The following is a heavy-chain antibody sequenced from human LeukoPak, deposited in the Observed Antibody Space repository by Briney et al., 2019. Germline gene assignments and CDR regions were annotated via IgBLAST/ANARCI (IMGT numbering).Heavy chain of an antibody. V-gene: IGHV3-48*01. J-gene: IGHJ4*02. Sequence: GGSLRLSCAASGFTFSSYSMNWVRQAPGKGLEWVSYISSSSSTIYYADSVKGRFTISRDNAKNSLYLQMNSLRAEDTAVYYCASSDYYDSSGYYYEFDYWGQGTLVTVSS. CDR3: ASSDYYDSSGYYYEFDY. D-gene: IGHD3-22*01. CDR2: ISSSSSTI. CDR1: GFTFSSYS.